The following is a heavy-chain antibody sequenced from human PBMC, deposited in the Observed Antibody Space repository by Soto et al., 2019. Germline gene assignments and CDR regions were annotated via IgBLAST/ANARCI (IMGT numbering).Heavy chain of an antibody. Sequence: ASVKVSCKASGYTLTSYAMHWVRQAPGQRLEWMGWINAGNGNTKYSQKFQGRVTITRDTSASTAYMELSSLRSEDTAVYYCARDRSTNRPELDYWGQGTLVTVSS. J-gene: IGHJ4*02. CDR1: GYTLTSYA. V-gene: IGHV1-3*01. D-gene: IGHD2-2*01. CDR3: ARDRSTNRPELDY. CDR2: INAGNGNT.